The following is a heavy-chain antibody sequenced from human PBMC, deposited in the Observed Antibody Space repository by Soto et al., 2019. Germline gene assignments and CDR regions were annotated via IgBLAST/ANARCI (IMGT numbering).Heavy chain of an antibody. D-gene: IGHD2-2*01. CDR1: GGSFSGYY. V-gene: IGHV4-34*01. Sequence: SETLSLTCAVYGGSFSGYYWSWIRQPPGKGLEWIGEINHSGSTNYNPSLKSRVTISVDTSKNQFSLKLSSVTAADTAVYYCARSVVVVPAASQSPYWFDPWCQGTLVT. J-gene: IGHJ5*02. CDR2: INHSGST. CDR3: ARSVVVVPAASQSPYWFDP.